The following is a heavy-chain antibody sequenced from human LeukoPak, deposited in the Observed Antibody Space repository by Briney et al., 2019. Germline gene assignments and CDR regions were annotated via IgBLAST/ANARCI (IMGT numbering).Heavy chain of an antibody. Sequence: PGGSLRLSCAASGFTFSSYAMSWVPQAPGKGLEWVSAISGSGGSTYYADSVKGRFTISRDNSKNTLYLQMNSLRAEETAVYYCAKGRRDGYSLDAFDIWGQGTMVTVSS. CDR1: GFTFSSYA. CDR3: AKGRRDGYSLDAFDI. CDR2: ISGSGGST. J-gene: IGHJ3*02. V-gene: IGHV3-23*01. D-gene: IGHD5-24*01.